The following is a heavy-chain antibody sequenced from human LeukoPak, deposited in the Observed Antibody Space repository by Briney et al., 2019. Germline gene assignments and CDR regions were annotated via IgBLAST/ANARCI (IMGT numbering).Heavy chain of an antibody. CDR1: GFTFSDYY. D-gene: IGHD4-23*01. CDR3: ARVSLLDDGGLGDY. Sequence: GGSLRLSCAASGFTFSDYYMTWFRQAPGKGLEWVSYISGGSSYTNFADSVKGRFTISRDNAKNSLYLQMNSLRAEDTAVYYCARVSLLDDGGLGDYWGQGILVTVSS. V-gene: IGHV3-11*06. J-gene: IGHJ4*02. CDR2: ISGGSSYT.